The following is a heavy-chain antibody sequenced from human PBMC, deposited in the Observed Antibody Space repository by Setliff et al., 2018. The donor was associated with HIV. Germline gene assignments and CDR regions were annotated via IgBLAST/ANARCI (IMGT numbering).Heavy chain of an antibody. D-gene: IGHD2-15*01. CDR3: ASRGIVEVTISMPDEYFVH. V-gene: IGHV4-31*03. CDR2: IYYSGST. J-gene: IGHJ1*01. Sequence: SETLSLTCTVSGGAISSRSYYWGWIRQHPGKGLEWIGCIYYSGSTYYNPSLKSRVTISEDTSKNQFSLKLSSVTAADTATYYCASRGIVEVTISMPDEYFVHWGHGTLVTVSS. CDR1: GGAISSRSYY.